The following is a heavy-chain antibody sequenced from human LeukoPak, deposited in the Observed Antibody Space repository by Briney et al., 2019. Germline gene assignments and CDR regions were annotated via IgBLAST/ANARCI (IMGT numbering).Heavy chain of an antibody. V-gene: IGHV1-18*01. J-gene: IGHJ4*02. Sequence: ASVKVSCKASGYTFTSSGISWVRQAPGQRLEGMGWISPYNGNTNYAQKVQDGVTMTTDTSTSTAYMELRSLTSDDTAVYYCARGLGATTFADFDYWGQGTLVTVSS. CDR2: ISPYNGNT. CDR1: GYTFTSSG. CDR3: ARGLGATTFADFDY. D-gene: IGHD1-26*01.